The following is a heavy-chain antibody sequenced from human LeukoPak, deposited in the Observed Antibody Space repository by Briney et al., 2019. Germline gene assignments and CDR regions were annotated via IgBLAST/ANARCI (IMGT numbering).Heavy chain of an antibody. CDR3: AREGPQLWDYFDY. Sequence: GGSLRLSCAASGFTYSSYEMNWVRQAPGKGLEWVSYISSSGSTIYYADSVKGRFTISRDNAENSLYLQMNSLRAEDTAVYYCAREGPQLWDYFDYWGQGTLATVSS. V-gene: IGHV3-48*03. J-gene: IGHJ4*02. CDR1: GFTYSSYE. D-gene: IGHD5-18*01. CDR2: ISSSGSTI.